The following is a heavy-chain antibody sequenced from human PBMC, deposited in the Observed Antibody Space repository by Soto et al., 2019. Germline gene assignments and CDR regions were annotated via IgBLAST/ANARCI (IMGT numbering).Heavy chain of an antibody. D-gene: IGHD6-19*01. V-gene: IGHV3-23*01. Sequence: EVQLLESGGGLVQPGGSLRLSCEASGFTFSSYAMSWVRQAPGKGLEWVSAISGSGISTYYADSVKGRFTISRDNSKNTLYLQMNSLRAEDTAVYYCAKDLGYSTGWEPFDYWGQRTLVTVSS. CDR2: ISGSGIST. J-gene: IGHJ4*02. CDR1: GFTFSSYA. CDR3: AKDLGYSTGWEPFDY.